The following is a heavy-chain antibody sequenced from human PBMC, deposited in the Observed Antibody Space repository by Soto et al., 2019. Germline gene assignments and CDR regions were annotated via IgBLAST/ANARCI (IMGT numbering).Heavy chain of an antibody. Sequence: VQLVESGGGLVKPGGSLRLSCAASGFTFSSYSMNWVRQAPGKGLEWVSSISSSSSYIYYADSVKGRFTISRDNAKNSLYLQMNSLRAEDTAVYYCARARGAAAGYGMDVWGQGTTVTVSS. CDR1: GFTFSSYS. CDR2: ISSSSSYI. CDR3: ARARGAAAGYGMDV. J-gene: IGHJ6*02. D-gene: IGHD6-13*01. V-gene: IGHV3-21*01.